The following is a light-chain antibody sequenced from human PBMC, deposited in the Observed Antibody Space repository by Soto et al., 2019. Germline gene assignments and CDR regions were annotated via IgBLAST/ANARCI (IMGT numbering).Light chain of an antibody. CDR3: VSYTSSGTDV. V-gene: IGLV2-14*01. CDR2: EIS. Sequence: QSALTQPASVYGSPGQSITISCTGSSSDVGYYNYVSWYQHHPGKAPKLLIFEISRRPSWTSSRFSGSRSGYTASLTISGLQAEDEVDSYCVSYTSSGTDVFGPGPKVTVL. CDR1: SSDVGYYNY. J-gene: IGLJ1*01.